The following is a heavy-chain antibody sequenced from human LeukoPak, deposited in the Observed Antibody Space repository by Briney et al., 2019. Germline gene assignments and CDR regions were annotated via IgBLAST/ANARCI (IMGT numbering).Heavy chain of an antibody. Sequence: GGSLRLSCVASGFTVSNKYMSWVRQAPGKGLEWVAVISYDGSNKYYADSVKGRFTISRDNSKNTLYLQMNSLRAEDTAVYYCARSPGTAIDYWGQGTLVTVSS. J-gene: IGHJ4*02. CDR1: GFTVSNKY. D-gene: IGHD5-18*01. V-gene: IGHV3-30-3*01. CDR2: ISYDGSNK. CDR3: ARSPGTAIDY.